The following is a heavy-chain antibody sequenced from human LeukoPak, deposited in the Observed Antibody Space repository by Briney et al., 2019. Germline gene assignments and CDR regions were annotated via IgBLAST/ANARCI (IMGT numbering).Heavy chain of an antibody. J-gene: IGHJ4*02. CDR2: SVRLFGSA. V-gene: IGHV1-69*01. CDR3: ARGRYHSSDYRQNYFDY. Sequence: ADNGTCEGSGGTLSNYGVSREPQAPAQGLERMGGSVRLFGSANHAQNFQGRVTITADESTSTAYMELSSLRSEDTAVYYCARGRYHSSDYRQNYFDYWGQGTLVTVSS. CDR1: GGTLSNYG. D-gene: IGHD3-22*01.